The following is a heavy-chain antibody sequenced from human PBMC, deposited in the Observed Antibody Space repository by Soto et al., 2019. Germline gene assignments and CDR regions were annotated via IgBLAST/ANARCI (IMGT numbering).Heavy chain of an antibody. Sequence: EVQLVESGGSLVQPGGSLRLSCAASGFTFSSYSMNWVRQAPGKRLECISYISSSSSTIYYADSVKGRFTVSRDNAGNALYLLINCLRAGDTAVYYYAGYSPPIDYWCQGTLVNVSS. CDR2: ISSSSSTI. CDR1: GFTFSSYS. J-gene: IGHJ4*02. CDR3: AGYSPPIDY. V-gene: IGHV3-48*01. D-gene: IGHD2-21*01.